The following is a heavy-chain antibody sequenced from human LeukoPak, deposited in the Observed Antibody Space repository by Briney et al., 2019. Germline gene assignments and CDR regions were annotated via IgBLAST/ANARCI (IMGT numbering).Heavy chain of an antibody. CDR1: GFTVSSNY. D-gene: IGHD3-10*01. CDR2: IYSGGST. Sequence: GGSLRLSCAASGFTVSSNYMSWVRQAPGKGLEWVSVIYSGGSTYYADSVKGRFTISRDNSKNTLYLQMNSLRAEDTAVYYCARDRLLWFGEFQNYYYYGMDVWGQGTTVTVSS. J-gene: IGHJ6*02. V-gene: IGHV3-66*01. CDR3: ARDRLLWFGEFQNYYYYGMDV.